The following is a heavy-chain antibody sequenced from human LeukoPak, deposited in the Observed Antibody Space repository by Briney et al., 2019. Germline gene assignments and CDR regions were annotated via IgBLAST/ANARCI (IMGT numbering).Heavy chain of an antibody. J-gene: IGHJ4*02. CDR1: GYTFITYG. D-gene: IGHD4-23*01. V-gene: IGHV1-18*01. CDR2: ISAYNGNT. Sequence: ASVKVSCKASGYTFITYGITWVRQAPGQGPEWMGWISAYNGNTNYAQKLQGRVIMTIDTSTSIAYMELRSLRSDDTALYYRARAPKDYGGISGAQTFDYWGQGTLVTVSS. CDR3: ARAPKDYGGISGAQTFDY.